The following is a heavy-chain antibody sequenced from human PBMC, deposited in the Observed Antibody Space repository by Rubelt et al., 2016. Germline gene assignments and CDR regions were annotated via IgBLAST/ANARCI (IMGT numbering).Heavy chain of an antibody. CDR1: GFIVSSNH. CDR3: AKGEGFYGDYAYLHAFDI. CDR2: IYSGGST. Sequence: EVQLVESGGGLIQPGGSLRLSCAASGFIVSSNHMSWVRQAPGKGLDWVSVIYSGGSTYYADFVKGRFTISSDNSKNPLYLQMNGLRAEDTAVYYCAKGEGFYGDYAYLHAFDIWGQGTMVTVSS. J-gene: IGHJ3*02. V-gene: IGHV3-53*01. D-gene: IGHD4-17*01.